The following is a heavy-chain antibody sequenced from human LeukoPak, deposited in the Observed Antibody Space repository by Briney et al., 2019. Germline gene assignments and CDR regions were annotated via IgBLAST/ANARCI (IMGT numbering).Heavy chain of an antibody. V-gene: IGHV3-23*01. CDR2: ISGSGGST. D-gene: IGHD3-3*01. CDR3: AKDLSGFFEVGFDC. J-gene: IGHJ4*02. Sequence: PGGSLRLSCAASGFIFSNYDMSWVRQAPGKGLEWVSAISGSGGSTYYADSVKGRFTISRDNSKNTLYLQMNSLRAEDTAVYYCAKDLSGFFEVGFDCWGQGTLVTVSS. CDR1: GFIFSNYD.